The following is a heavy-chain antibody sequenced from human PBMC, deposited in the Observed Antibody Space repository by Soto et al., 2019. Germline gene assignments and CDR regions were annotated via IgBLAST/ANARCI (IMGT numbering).Heavy chain of an antibody. CDR2: INAGNGNT. D-gene: IGHD3-3*01. CDR3: ARPGHDFRLIDY. CDR1: VYTVTIYV. J-gene: IGHJ4*02. V-gene: IGHV1-3*01. Sequence: ASVKVSFKPSVYTVTIYVMHWVRQAPGQRLEWMGWINAGNGNTKYSQKFQGRVTITRDTSASTAYMELSSLRSEDTAVYYCARPGHDFRLIDYRGQGTLVTVST.